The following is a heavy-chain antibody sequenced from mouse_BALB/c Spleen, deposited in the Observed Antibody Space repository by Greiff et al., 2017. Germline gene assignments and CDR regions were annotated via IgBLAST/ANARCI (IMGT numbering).Heavy chain of an antibody. CDR3: TRGGNYYAMGY. CDR1: GYTFTSYT. V-gene: IGHV1-4*01. CDR2: INPSSGYT. Sequence: QVQLQQSGAELARPGASVKMSCKASGYTFTSYTMHWVKQRPGQGLEWIGYINPSSGYTNYNQKFKDKATLTADKSSSTAYMQLSSLTSEDSAVYYCTRGGNYYAMGYWGQGTSVTVSS. J-gene: IGHJ4*01. D-gene: IGHD2-1*01.